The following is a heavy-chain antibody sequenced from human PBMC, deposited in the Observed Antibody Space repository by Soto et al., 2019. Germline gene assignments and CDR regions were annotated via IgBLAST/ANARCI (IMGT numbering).Heavy chain of an antibody. D-gene: IGHD3-22*01. CDR2: IWYDGSNK. J-gene: IGHJ4*02. CDR1: GFTVNGEK. CDR3: ARGRGYLNYYHDY. V-gene: IGHV3-33*08. Sequence: SLRLGCAVSGFTVNGEKYVTWVRQAPVRGREGVAVIWYDGSNKYYADSVKGRFTISRDNSKNTLYLQMNSVRAEDTAVYYCARGRGYLNYYHDYWAEGTLVPVSS.